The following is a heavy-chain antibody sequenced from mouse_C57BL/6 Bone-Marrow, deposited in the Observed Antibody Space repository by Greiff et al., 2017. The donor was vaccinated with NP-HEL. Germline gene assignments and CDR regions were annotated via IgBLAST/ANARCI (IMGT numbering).Heavy chain of an antibody. CDR1: GFTFSDYY. Sequence: DVMLVESGGGLVQPGGSLKLSCAASGFTFSDYYMYWVRQTPEKRLEWVAYISNGGGSTYYPDTVKGRFTISRDNAKNTLYLQMSRLKSEDTAMYYCARQIRLNWYFDVWGTGTTVTVSS. J-gene: IGHJ1*03. D-gene: IGHD1-3*01. V-gene: IGHV5-12*01. CDR3: ARQIRLNWYFDV. CDR2: ISNGGGST.